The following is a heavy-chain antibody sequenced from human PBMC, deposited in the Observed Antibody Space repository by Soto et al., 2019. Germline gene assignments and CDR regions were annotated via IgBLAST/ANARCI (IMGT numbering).Heavy chain of an antibody. V-gene: IGHV3-23*01. CDR2: ISASGVST. CDR3: TRSRGFGGMDV. CDR1: GFSFSSYA. Sequence: GGSLRLSCSASGFSFSSYAMGWVRQAPGKGLEWVSTISASGVSTYHADSVQGRFTVSRDNSSSTVYLEVKNLRGEDTAVYFCTRSRGFGGMDVWGQGTTVTVSS. J-gene: IGHJ6*02. D-gene: IGHD3-22*01.